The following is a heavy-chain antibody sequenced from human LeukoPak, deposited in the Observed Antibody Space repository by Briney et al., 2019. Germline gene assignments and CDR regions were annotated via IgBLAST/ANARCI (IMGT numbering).Heavy chain of an antibody. CDR3: ARDLPYSSSWESIDY. J-gene: IGHJ4*02. CDR2: ISTYNGNT. V-gene: IGHV1-18*01. CDR1: GYTFTSYG. Sequence: GASLKVSCKASGYTFTSYGIIWVRQAPGQGLEWMGWISTYNGNTNYAQKIQGRVTMTTDTSTSTAYMELRSLRSDDTAVYYCARDLPYSSSWESIDYWGQGTLVTVSS. D-gene: IGHD6-13*01.